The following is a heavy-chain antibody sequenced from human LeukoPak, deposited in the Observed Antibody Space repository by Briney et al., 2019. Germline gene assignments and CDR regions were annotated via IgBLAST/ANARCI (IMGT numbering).Heavy chain of an antibody. D-gene: IGHD6-19*01. J-gene: IGHJ4*02. V-gene: IGHV4-39*07. CDR3: ARDSPPRIAVAGTRRDY. Sequence: PSETLSLTCTVSGASISTGSYYWGRIRQPPGKGLEWIGNIYYSGITYYNPSLKSRVTISVDTSKNQFSLKLSSVTAADTAVYYCARDSPPRIAVAGTRRDYWGQGTLVTVSS. CDR2: IYYSGIT. CDR1: GASISTGSYY.